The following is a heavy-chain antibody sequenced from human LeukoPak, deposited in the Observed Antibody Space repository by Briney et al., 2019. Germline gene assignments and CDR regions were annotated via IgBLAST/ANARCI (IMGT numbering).Heavy chain of an antibody. CDR3: ARDREIVVAPGPFLDY. CDR1: GFTFSSYA. CDR2: ISYDGSNK. V-gene: IGHV3-30-3*01. Sequence: GGSLRLSCAASGFTFSSYAMHWVRQAPGKGLEWVAVISYDGSNKYYADSVKGRFTISRDNSKNTLYLQMNCLRAEDTAVYYCARDREIVVAPGPFLDYWGQGTLVTVSS. D-gene: IGHD3-22*01. J-gene: IGHJ4*02.